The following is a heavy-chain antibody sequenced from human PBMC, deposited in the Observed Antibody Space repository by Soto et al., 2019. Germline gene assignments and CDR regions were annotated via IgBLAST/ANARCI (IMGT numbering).Heavy chain of an antibody. CDR2: ITAGNGNT. V-gene: IGHV1-3*05. Sequence: QVQLVQSGAEEKKPGASVKVYCKASGYTFTGYAMHWVRQAPGQRLEWMGWITAGNGNTKYSQKFQGRVTITRDTAASAAYMELSILSSEDTAVYYCARAVAVAADVDYWGQGTLVTVSS. CDR1: GYTFTGYA. CDR3: ARAVAVAADVDY. D-gene: IGHD6-19*01. J-gene: IGHJ4*02.